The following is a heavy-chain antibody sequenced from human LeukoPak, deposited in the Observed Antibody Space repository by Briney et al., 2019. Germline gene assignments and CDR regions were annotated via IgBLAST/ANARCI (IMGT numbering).Heavy chain of an antibody. D-gene: IGHD1-26*01. V-gene: IGHV3-7*01. CDR3: APTSGP. CDR2: IKEDGSEK. CDR1: GFTLRNYW. J-gene: IGHJ5*02. Sequence: GGSLRLSCAASGFTLRNYWMRWARQAPGKGLEWVANIKEDGSEKSYVDSVRGRFTVSIDHAKNSLYLQMSSLRVEDSAVYYCAPTSGPWGQGTLVTVSS.